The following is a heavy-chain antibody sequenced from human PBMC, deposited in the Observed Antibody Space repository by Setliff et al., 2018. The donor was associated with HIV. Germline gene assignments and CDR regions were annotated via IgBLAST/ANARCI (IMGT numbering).Heavy chain of an antibody. Sequence: PGESLKISCKALDYTFSTYWIGWVRQMPGEGLEWMGVIYPDDSNIRYNPSFQSQVTISADKSIATAYLEIHNLKASDTATYYCARRDGRSMNAFQIWGPGAKGTVSS. D-gene: IGHD6-13*01. CDR1: DYTFSTYW. J-gene: IGHJ3*01. CDR3: ARRDGRSMNAFQI. V-gene: IGHV5-51*01. CDR2: IYPDDSNI.